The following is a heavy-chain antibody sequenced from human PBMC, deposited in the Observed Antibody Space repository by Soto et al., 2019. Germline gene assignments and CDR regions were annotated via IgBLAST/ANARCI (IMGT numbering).Heavy chain of an antibody. V-gene: IGHV3-23*01. CDR2: ISGGGSNT. CDR3: AKDSNKYSSSLRGRYFDY. Sequence: LRLSCAASGFPFSSYVMSWVRQAPGKGLEWVSGISGGGSNTFYADYVKGRFTISRDNSKNTLLLQMNSLGAEDTAVYYCAKDSNKYSSSLRGRYFDYWGQGIGVTVSS. D-gene: IGHD4-4*01. CDR1: GFPFSSYV. J-gene: IGHJ4*02.